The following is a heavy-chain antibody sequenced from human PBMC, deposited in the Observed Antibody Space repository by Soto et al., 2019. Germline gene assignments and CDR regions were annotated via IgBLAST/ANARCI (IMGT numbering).Heavy chain of an antibody. V-gene: IGHV3-30*18. CDR2: ISYDGSNK. J-gene: IGHJ5*02. CDR1: GFTFSSYG. D-gene: IGHD3-10*01. CDR3: AKDHGTITMVRGVIDSWFDP. Sequence: QVQLVESGGGVVQPGRSLRLSCAASGFTFSSYGMHWVRQAPGKGLEWVAVISYDGSNKYYADSVKGRFTISRDNFKNTLYLQMNSLRAEDTAVYYCAKDHGTITMVRGVIDSWFDPWGQGTLVTVSS.